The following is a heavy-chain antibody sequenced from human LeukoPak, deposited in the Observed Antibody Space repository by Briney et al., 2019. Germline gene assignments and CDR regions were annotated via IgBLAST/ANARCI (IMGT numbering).Heavy chain of an antibody. D-gene: IGHD3-10*01. CDR1: GFTFGDYA. CDR2: IRSKAYGGTT. J-gene: IGHJ6*04. Sequence: GGSLRPSCTASGFTFGDYAMSWVGQAPGKGLEWVGFIRSKAYGGTTEYATSVKGRFTISRDDSKSIAYLQMNSLKTEDTAVYYCTREKLLWFGESNYYYYGMDVWGKGTTVTVSS. V-gene: IGHV3-49*04. CDR3: TREKLLWFGESNYYYYGMDV.